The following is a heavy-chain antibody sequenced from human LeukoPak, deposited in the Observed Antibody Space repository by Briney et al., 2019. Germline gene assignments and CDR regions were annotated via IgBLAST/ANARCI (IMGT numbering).Heavy chain of an antibody. CDR1: GYTFTSYY. CDR2: INPSGGST. CDR3: AREGWAMVRGSTRWFDP. V-gene: IGHV1-46*01. D-gene: IGHD3-10*01. Sequence: VASVKVSCKASGYTFTSYYMHWVRQAPGQGLEWMGIINPSGGSTSYAQKFQGRVTMTRDTSTSTVYMELSSLRSEDTAVYYCAREGWAMVRGSTRWFDPWDQGTLVTVSS. J-gene: IGHJ5*02.